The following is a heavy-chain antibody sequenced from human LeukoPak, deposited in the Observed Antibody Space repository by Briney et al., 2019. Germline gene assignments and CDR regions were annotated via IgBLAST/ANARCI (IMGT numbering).Heavy chain of an antibody. V-gene: IGHV4-39*01. J-gene: IGHJ3*02. Sequence: SETLSLTCTVSGGSISSSSYYWGWIRQPPGKGLEWIGSIYYSGSTYYNPSLKGRVTISVDTSKNQFSLKLSSVTAADTAVYYCARHGSGYDFWSGYFGDAFDIWGQGTMVTVSS. CDR2: IYYSGST. D-gene: IGHD3-3*01. CDR3: ARHGSGYDFWSGYFGDAFDI. CDR1: GGSISSSSYY.